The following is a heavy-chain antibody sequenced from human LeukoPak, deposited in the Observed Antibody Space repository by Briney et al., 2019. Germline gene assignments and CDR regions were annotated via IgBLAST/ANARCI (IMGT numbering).Heavy chain of an antibody. J-gene: IGHJ4*02. CDR1: GFTFSSYA. V-gene: IGHV3-64*01. CDR2: ISSNGGST. D-gene: IGHD1-26*01. Sequence: GGSLRLSCAASGFTFSSYAMHWVRQAPGKGLEYVSAISSNGGSTYYANSVKGRFTISRDNSKNTLYLQMGSLRAEDMAVYYCARRDTQWGFIDYWGQGTLVTVSS. CDR3: ARRDTQWGFIDY.